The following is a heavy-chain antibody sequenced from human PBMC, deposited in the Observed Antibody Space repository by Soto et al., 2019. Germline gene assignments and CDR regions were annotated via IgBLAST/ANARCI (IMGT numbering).Heavy chain of an antibody. Sequence: GRSLRLSCTASGFTFSNFNINWVRQAPGKGPAWISYISSSTTTIFYADSVKGRFTISGDNAKNSLYLQMNSLRDEDTAVYYCARETSTYYYDSSAYMGFDYCGQGTLVSXSS. J-gene: IGHJ4*02. D-gene: IGHD3-22*01. CDR2: ISSSTTTI. CDR1: GFTFSNFN. V-gene: IGHV3-48*02. CDR3: ARETSTYYYDSSAYMGFDY.